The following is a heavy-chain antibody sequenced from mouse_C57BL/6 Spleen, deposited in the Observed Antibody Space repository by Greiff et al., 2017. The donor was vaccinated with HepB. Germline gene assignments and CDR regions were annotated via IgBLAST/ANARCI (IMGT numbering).Heavy chain of an antibody. CDR1: GFNIKDDY. CDR3: TIYYYGSFWYFGV. V-gene: IGHV14-4*01. J-gene: IGHJ1*03. D-gene: IGHD1-1*01. Sequence: VQLQQSGAELVRPGASVKLSCTASGFNIKDDYMHWVKQRPEQGLEWIGWIDPENGDTEYASKFQGKATITADTSSNTAYLQLSSLTSEDTAVYYCTIYYYGSFWYFGVWGTGTTVTVSS. CDR2: IDPENGDT.